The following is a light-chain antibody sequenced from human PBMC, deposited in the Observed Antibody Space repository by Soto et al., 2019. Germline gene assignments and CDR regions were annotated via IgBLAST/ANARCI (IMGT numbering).Light chain of an antibody. CDR1: QSVNNY. CDR2: AAS. Sequence: DLQMTQSPSSLSASVGDRVTITCRASQSVNNYLNWFQQKPGKAPKLLMYAASSLQSGVPSRFNGSGSGTDFTLTISSLQPDDFATYYCQQVHTAPITFGQGTRLEV. J-gene: IGKJ5*01. V-gene: IGKV1-39*01. CDR3: QQVHTAPIT.